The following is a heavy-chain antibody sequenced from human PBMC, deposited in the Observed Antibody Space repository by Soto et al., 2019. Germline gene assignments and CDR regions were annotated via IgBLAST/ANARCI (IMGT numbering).Heavy chain of an antibody. CDR2: ISTSSSYI. V-gene: IGHV3-21*01. J-gene: IGHJ5*02. D-gene: IGHD3-22*01. Sequence: EVQLVESGGGLVKPGGSLRLSCAASAFTFSNYSMNWVRQAPGKGLEWVSSISTSSSYIYYADSVKGRFTISRDNAXDXLXXQMNSLRSEDTAVYYCARDVTSSDYSYLSPSGFDPWGQGTLVTVSS. CDR1: AFTFSNYS. CDR3: ARDVTSSDYSYLSPSGFDP.